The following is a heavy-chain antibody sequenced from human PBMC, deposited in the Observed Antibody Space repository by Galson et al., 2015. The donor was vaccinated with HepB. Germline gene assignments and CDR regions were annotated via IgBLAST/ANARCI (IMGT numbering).Heavy chain of an antibody. CDR1: GFTFSSYG. J-gene: IGHJ4*02. V-gene: IGHV3-30*18. D-gene: IGHD3-3*01. CDR2: ISYDGSNK. CDR3: AKAYYDFWSGYPTFDY. Sequence: SLRLSCAASGFTFSSYGMHWVRQAPGKGLEWVAVISYDGSNKYYADSVKGRFTISRDNSKNTLYLQMNSLRAEDTAVYYCAKAYYDFWSGYPTFDYWGQGTLVTVSS.